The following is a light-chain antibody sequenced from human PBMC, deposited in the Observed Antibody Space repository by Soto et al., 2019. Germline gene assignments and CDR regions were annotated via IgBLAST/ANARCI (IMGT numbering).Light chain of an antibody. Sequence: QSALTQPPSASGSLGQSVTIACTGTSSDVGGYNYVSWHQQHPGKAPKVMIYEVTKRPPGVPDRFSGSKSGNTASLTVSGVQAEDEADYYCSSFAGGGNPVLLGGGTEPTAL. J-gene: IGLJ2*01. CDR1: SSDVGGYNY. V-gene: IGLV2-8*01. CDR2: EVT. CDR3: SSFAGGGNPVL.